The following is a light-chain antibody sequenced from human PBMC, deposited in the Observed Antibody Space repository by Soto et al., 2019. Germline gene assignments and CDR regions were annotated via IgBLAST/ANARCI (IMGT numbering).Light chain of an antibody. CDR3: QQYYSHSLK. CDR1: QSLNNW. CDR2: KAY. J-gene: IGKJ1*01. Sequence: DIQMTQSPSTLSASVGDRVTITCRASQSLNNWLAWYQQKPGKAPKLLIYKAYSLESGVPSRFSGSGSGTEFTLTISRLQPDDFATYYRQQYYSHSLKFGQGTKVDIK. V-gene: IGKV1-5*03.